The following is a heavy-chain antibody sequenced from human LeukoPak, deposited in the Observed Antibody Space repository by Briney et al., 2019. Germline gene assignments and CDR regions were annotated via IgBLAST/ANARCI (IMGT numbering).Heavy chain of an antibody. V-gene: IGHV3-7*01. J-gene: IGHJ4*02. D-gene: IGHD5-12*01. CDR3: ASEASSSGYDFGY. CDR1: GFTFSSYW. Sequence: GGPLRLSCAASGFTFSSYWMSWVRQAPGKGLEWVANIKEDGSEKHYVDSVKGRFTISRDNTKNALYLQMNSLRAEDTAVYYCASEASSSGYDFGYWGQGTLVTVSS. CDR2: IKEDGSEK.